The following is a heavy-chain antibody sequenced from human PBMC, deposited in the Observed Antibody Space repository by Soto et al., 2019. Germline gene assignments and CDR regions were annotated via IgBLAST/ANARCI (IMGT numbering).Heavy chain of an antibody. CDR3: AKDPLTNDAFDI. V-gene: IGHV3-30*18. D-gene: IGHD2-2*01. J-gene: IGHJ3*02. CDR2: VASDGTNK. Sequence: QVQLVESGGGVVQPGGSLRLSCAASGLAFSNYGMHWVRQVPGKGPEWVAIVASDGTNKKYAESVKGRFTISRDNSKNTVYLQMHSLTAEATAMYYCAKDPLTNDAFDIWGQGTMVTVSS. CDR1: GLAFSNYG.